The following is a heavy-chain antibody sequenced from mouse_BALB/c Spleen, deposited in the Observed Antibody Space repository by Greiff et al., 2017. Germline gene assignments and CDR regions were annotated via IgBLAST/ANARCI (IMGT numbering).Heavy chain of an antibody. Sequence: VQLHQSGPGLVQPSQSLSITCTVSGFSLTSYGVHWVRQSPGKGLEWLGVIWSGGSTDYNAAFISRLSISKDNSKSQVFFKMNSLQANDTAIYYCARKGTTATDYAMDYWGQGTSVTVSS. CDR2: IWSGGST. J-gene: IGHJ4*01. CDR1: GFSLTSYG. D-gene: IGHD1-2*01. CDR3: ARKGTTATDYAMDY. V-gene: IGHV2-2*02.